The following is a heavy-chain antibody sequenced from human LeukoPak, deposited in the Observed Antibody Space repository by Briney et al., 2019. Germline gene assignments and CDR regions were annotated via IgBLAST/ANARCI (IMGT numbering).Heavy chain of an antibody. CDR1: GYTFTSYG. D-gene: IGHD3-22*01. CDR3: AREIPRGYYDSSGQRD. Sequence: ASVKVSCKASGYTFTSYGISWVRQAPGQGLEWMGWISAYNGNTNHAQKLQGRVTMTTDTSTSTAYMELRSLRSDDTAVYYCAREIPRGYYDSSGQRDWGQGTLVTVSS. CDR2: ISAYNGNT. J-gene: IGHJ4*02. V-gene: IGHV1-18*01.